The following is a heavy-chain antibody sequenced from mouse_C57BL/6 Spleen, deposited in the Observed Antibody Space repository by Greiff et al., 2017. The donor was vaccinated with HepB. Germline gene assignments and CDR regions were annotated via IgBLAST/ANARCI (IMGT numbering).Heavy chain of an antibody. Sequence: EVKLMESGGGLVKPGGSLKLSCAASGFTFSDYGMHWVRQAPEKGLEWVAYISSGSSTIYYADTVKGQFTISRDNAKNTLFLQMTSLRSEDTAMYYCASLWVAYWGQGTLVTVSA. V-gene: IGHV5-17*01. CDR1: GFTFSDYG. CDR3: ASLWVAY. J-gene: IGHJ3*01. CDR2: ISSGSSTI.